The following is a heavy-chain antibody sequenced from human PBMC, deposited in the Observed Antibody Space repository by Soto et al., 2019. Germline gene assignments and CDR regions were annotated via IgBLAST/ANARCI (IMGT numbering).Heavy chain of an antibody. D-gene: IGHD3-22*01. CDR2: IDPSDSYT. V-gene: IGHV5-10-1*01. CDR3: ARVLWRNDSSGYLPYYYGMDV. CDR1: GYSFTSYW. Sequence: RGESLKISCKGSGYSFTSYWISWVRQMPGKGLEWMGRIDPSDSYTNYSPSFQGHVTISADKSISTAYLQWSSLKASDTAMYYCARVLWRNDSSGYLPYYYGMDVWGKGPRSPSPQ. J-gene: IGHJ6*01.